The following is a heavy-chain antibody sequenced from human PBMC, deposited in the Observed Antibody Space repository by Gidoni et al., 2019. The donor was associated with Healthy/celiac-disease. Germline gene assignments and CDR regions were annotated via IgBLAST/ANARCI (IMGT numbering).Heavy chain of an antibody. CDR1: GFPFDDYA. V-gene: IGHV3-9*01. J-gene: IGHJ2*01. CDR2: ITWNSDAR. D-gene: IGHD6-19*01. CDR3: AKRGSGWYFDL. Sequence: EVQLVEAGGGLVQQGRSLRVSCAASGFPFDDYAMHWVRQAPGKGLEWVSGITWNSDARAYVVSVKGRFTISRDNAKNSLYLQMDSLRADDTAFYYCAKRGSGWYFDLWGRGTLVTVSS.